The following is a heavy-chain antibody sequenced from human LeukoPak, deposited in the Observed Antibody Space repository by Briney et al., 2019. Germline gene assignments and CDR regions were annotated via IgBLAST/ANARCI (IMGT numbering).Heavy chain of an antibody. V-gene: IGHV6-1*01. J-gene: IGHJ4*02. CDR2: TYYRSKWYN. D-gene: IGHD2-2*01. CDR1: GDSVSSNTAA. CDR3: ARGGTGYCTSTSCSFDY. Sequence: SQTLPLTCAISGDSVSSNTAAWNWIRQSPSRGLEWLGRTYYRSKWYNDYAVSVKSRIGINPDTSQNQFSLQLNSVTPEDTAVYYCARGGTGYCTSTSCSFDYWGQGTLVTVSS.